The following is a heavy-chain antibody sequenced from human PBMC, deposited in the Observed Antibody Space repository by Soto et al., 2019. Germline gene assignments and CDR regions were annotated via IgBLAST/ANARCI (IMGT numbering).Heavy chain of an antibody. CDR1: GLTLSSNW. Sequence: EVQLVESGGGLVQPGGSLRLSCAASGLTLSSNWMHWVRQTPGKGLVWVSRIDVGRGTSYADSVRGRFTISRDNAKNTLYLQMTSLRVEDTAVYYCTTVFEHWGQGTLVTVSS. V-gene: IGHV3-74*01. CDR3: TTVFEH. D-gene: IGHD1-1*01. J-gene: IGHJ4*02. CDR2: IDVGRGT.